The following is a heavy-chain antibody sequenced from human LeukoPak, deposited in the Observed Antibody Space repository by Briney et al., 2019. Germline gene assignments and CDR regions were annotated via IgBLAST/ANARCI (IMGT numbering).Heavy chain of an antibody. V-gene: IGHV3-21*01. J-gene: IGHJ4*02. D-gene: IGHD6-19*01. Sequence: GGSLRLSCVVSGFTFSTYSMSWVRQSPGTGLEWVSSISSSSTYMYNAGPVKGRFTISRDNAKDSVYLQVNSLRDDDTASYYGARGWYSTAWIAIFDYWGQGTLFSVSS. CDR2: ISSSSTYM. CDR3: ARGWYSTAWIAIFDY. CDR1: GFTFSTYS.